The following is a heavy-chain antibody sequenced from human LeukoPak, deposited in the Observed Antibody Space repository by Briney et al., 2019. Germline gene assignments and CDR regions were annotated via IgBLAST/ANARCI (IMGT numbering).Heavy chain of an antibody. V-gene: IGHV4-4*08. J-gene: IGHJ2*01. CDR3: ARRAYYDSSGYSTTSGYFDL. D-gene: IGHD3-22*01. CDR2: IYSNGIT. Sequence: SETLSLTCTVSGGSIFSYYWNWIRQPPGKGLEWIGYIYSNGITNYSPSLRSRGSISIATSKNQFSLRLTSVTAADTAIYYCARRAYYDSSGYSTTSGYFDLWGRGTLVTVSS. CDR1: GGSIFSYY.